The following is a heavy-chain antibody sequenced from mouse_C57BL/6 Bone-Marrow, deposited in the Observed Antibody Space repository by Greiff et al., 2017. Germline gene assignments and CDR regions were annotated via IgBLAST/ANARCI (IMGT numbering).Heavy chain of an antibody. CDR1: GFTFSSYT. J-gene: IGHJ2*01. V-gene: IGHV5-9*01. CDR2: ISGGGGNT. CDR3: ARQGVGITTVVAHFDY. D-gene: IGHD1-1*01. Sequence: EVMLVESGGGLVKPGGSLKLSCAASGFTFSSYTMSWVRQTPEKRLEWVATISGGGGNTYYPDSVKGRFTISRDNAKNTLYLQMSRLRSEDTALYYCARQGVGITTVVAHFDYWGQGTTLTVSS.